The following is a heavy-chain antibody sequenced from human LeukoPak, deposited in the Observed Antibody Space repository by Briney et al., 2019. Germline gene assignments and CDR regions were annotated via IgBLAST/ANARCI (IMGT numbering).Heavy chain of an antibody. CDR2: MNPNSGNT. CDR3: ASSYDSSGRDAFDI. D-gene: IGHD3-22*01. CDR1: GYTFTSYD. Sequence: ASVKVSCKASGYTFTSYDINWVRQATGQGLEWMGWMNPNSGNTGYAQKFQGRVTMTRNTSISTAYMELSSLRSEETAVYYCASSYDSSGRDAFDIWGQGTMVTVSS. V-gene: IGHV1-8*01. J-gene: IGHJ3*02.